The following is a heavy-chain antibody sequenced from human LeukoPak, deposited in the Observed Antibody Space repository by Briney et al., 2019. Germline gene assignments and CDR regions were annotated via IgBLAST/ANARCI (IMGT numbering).Heavy chain of an antibody. CDR3: AGYSGYDLADYFDY. J-gene: IGHJ4*02. CDR1: GFTFSSYG. Sequence: PGGSLRLSCAASGFTFSSYGMHWVRQAPGKGLEWVAVIWYDGSNKYYADSVKGRFTISRDNSKNTLYPQMNSLRAEDTAVYYCAGYSGYDLADYFDYWGQGTLVTVSS. D-gene: IGHD5-12*01. CDR2: IWYDGSNK. V-gene: IGHV3-33*01.